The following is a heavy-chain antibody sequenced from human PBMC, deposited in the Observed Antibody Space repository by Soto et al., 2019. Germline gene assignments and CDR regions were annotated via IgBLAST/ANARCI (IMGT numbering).Heavy chain of an antibody. D-gene: IGHD3-10*01. CDR3: AIRTSTKIWPPHYFQF. CDR2: IIPIFGTS. V-gene: IGHV1-69*13. CDR1: GGTFSSFA. Sequence: GASVKVSCKASGGTFSSFAINWVRRAPGQGLEWMGGIIPIFGTSNYARKFQGRVTITADESASTAYMDLNRLESEATALYYCAIRTSTKIWPPHYFQFWGRGTQVTVSS. J-gene: IGHJ4*02.